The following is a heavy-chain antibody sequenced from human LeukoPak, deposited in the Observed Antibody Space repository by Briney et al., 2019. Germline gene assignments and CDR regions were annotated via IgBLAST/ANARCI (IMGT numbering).Heavy chain of an antibody. J-gene: IGHJ6*02. V-gene: IGHV1-69*04. CDR2: IIPILGIA. CDR1: GGTFTSYT. Sequence: SVKVSCKASGGTFTSYTISWVRQAPGQGLEWMGRIIPILGIANYAQKFQGRVTITADKSTSTAYMELSSLRSEDTAVYYCARDGYGDYSPRNYYYGMDVWGQGTTVTVSS. CDR3: ARDGYGDYSPRNYYYGMDV. D-gene: IGHD4-17*01.